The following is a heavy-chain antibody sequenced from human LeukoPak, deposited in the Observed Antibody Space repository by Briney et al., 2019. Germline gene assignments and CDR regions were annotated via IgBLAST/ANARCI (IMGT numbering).Heavy chain of an antibody. V-gene: IGHV4-39*01. J-gene: IGHJ5*02. CDR2: IFYAGST. CDR1: GDSISSKTYH. Sequence: PSETLSLTCTVSGDSISSKTYHWGWIRQPPGRGLDWIVSIFYAGSTYYNPSLRSRVSISVDTTKDQFSLKLFPVTAADTAVYYCARSGWPMGGFDPWGQGILVTVSS. D-gene: IGHD3-10*01. CDR3: ARSGWPMGGFDP.